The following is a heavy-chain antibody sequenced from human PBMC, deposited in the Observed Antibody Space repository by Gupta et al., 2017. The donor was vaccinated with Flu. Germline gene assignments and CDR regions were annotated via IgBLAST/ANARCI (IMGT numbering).Heavy chain of an antibody. CDR2: IGTAGDT. CDR3: ARARMTTVTIPYFDY. Sequence: EVQLVESGGGLVQPGGSLRLSCAASGFTFSSYDIHWVRQATGKGLEWVSAIGTAGDTYYPGSVKGRFTISRENAKNSLYLQMNSLRAGDTAVYYCARARMTTVTIPYFDYWGQGTLVTVSS. CDR1: GFTFSSYD. V-gene: IGHV3-13*04. J-gene: IGHJ4*02. D-gene: IGHD4-17*01.